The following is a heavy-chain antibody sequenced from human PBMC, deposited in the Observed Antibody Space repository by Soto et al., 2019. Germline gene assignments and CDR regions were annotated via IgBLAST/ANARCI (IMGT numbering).Heavy chain of an antibody. CDR2: IIPIFGIA. D-gene: IGHD6-13*01. J-gene: IGHJ6*03. CDR3: ARAGGIAAAGLPYYYYYMDV. V-gene: IGHV1-69*10. Sequence: ASVKVSCKASGGTFSSYAISWVRQAPGQGLEWMGGIIPIFGIANYAQKLQGRVTITAVKSTSTAYMELSSLRSEDTAVYYCARAGGIAAAGLPYYYYYMDVWGKGTTVTVSS. CDR1: GGTFSSYA.